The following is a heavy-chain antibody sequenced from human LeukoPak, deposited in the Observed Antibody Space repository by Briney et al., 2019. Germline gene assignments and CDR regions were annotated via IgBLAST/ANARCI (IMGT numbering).Heavy chain of an antibody. Sequence: PGGSLRLSCAASGFTVSSYYMSWVRQAPGKGLECVSVISASGGRTYSAESVKARFTISRDNSKNTLYLEMNSLTADDTAVYYCAKGHSDFGTGFDLWGQGTLVTV. CDR1: GFTVSSYY. CDR2: ISASGGRT. J-gene: IGHJ4*02. V-gene: IGHV3-23*01. CDR3: AKGHSDFGTGFDL. D-gene: IGHD4-17*01.